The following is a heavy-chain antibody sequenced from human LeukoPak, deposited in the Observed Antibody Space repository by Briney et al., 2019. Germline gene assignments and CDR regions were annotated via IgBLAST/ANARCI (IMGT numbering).Heavy chain of an antibody. CDR2: IYSGGST. J-gene: IGHJ4*02. Sequence: PGGSLRLSCAASGFTVSSNYMSWVRQAPGKGLEWVSVIYSGGSTYYADSVKGRFTISRDNSKNTLYLQMNSLRAEDTAVYYCAKEGGYTYGPLDYWGQGTLVTVSS. D-gene: IGHD5-18*01. V-gene: IGHV3-53*01. CDR1: GFTVSSNY. CDR3: AKEGGYTYGPLDY.